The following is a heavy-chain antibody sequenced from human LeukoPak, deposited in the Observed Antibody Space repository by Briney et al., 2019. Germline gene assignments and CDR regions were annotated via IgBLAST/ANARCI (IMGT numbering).Heavy chain of an antibody. D-gene: IGHD3-3*01. CDR1: GGSISSYY. J-gene: IGHJ4*02. CDR3: ARDTTYDLWSGYYIH. CDR2: IYYSGST. V-gene: IGHV4-59*01. Sequence: SETLSLTCTVSGGSISSYYWSWIRQPPGKGLEWSGYIYYSGSTNYNPSLKSRVTISVDTSKNQFSLKLSSVTAADTAVYYCARDTTYDLWSGYYIHWGQGTLVTVSS.